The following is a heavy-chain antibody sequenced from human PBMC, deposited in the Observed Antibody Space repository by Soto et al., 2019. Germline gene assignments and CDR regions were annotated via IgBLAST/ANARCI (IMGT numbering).Heavy chain of an antibody. Sequence: QVQLVQSGAEEKKPGASVKVSCKASGYTFTSYAMHWVRQAPGQRLEWMGWINAGNGNTKYSQKFQGRVTINRDTSASTAYMGLSSLRSEDTAVYYCARNEETGGDYWYFDLWGRGTLVTVSS. V-gene: IGHV1-3*05. D-gene: IGHD3-16*01. CDR3: ARNEETGGDYWYFDL. CDR2: INAGNGNT. J-gene: IGHJ2*01. CDR1: GYTFTSYA.